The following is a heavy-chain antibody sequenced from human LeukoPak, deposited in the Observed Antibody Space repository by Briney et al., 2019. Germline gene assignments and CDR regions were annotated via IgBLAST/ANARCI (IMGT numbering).Heavy chain of an antibody. Sequence: GGSLRLSCVASGFSLSDSWMSWVRQTPGKTLEWVANIREDGREIFYVGSVKGRFTISRDNAKNSLYLQMNSLRAEDTALYYCARDRCSGGRCYSLSVGYMDVWGKGTTVTVSS. D-gene: IGHD2-15*01. CDR1: GFSLSDSW. CDR2: IREDGREI. J-gene: IGHJ6*03. V-gene: IGHV3-7*01. CDR3: ARDRCSGGRCYSLSVGYMDV.